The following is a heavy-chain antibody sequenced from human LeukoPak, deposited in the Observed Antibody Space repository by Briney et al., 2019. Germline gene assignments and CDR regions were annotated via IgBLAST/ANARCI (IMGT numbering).Heavy chain of an antibody. D-gene: IGHD2-21*02. J-gene: IGHJ5*02. CDR3: AGAGDVVVTAIPTAHWFDP. CDR2: IYYSGST. Sequence: SETLSLTCTVSGGSISSGGYYWSWIRQHPGKGLEWIGYIYYSGSTYYNPSLKSRVTISVDTSKNQFSLKLSSVTAADTAVYYCAGAGDVVVTAIPTAHWFDPWGQGTLVTVSS. CDR1: GGSISSGGYY. V-gene: IGHV4-31*03.